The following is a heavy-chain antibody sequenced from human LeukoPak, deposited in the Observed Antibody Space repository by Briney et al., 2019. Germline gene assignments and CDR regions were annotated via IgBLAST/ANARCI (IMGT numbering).Heavy chain of an antibody. V-gene: IGHV3-7*01. J-gene: IGHJ3*02. D-gene: IGHD2-15*01. Sequence: GGSLRLSCAASGFTFSGYWMSWVRQVPGKGLEWVANMKQDGSEKYYVDSVKGRFTISRDNAENSLYLQMNSLRAEDTALYYCARDSGSCRGCAFDIWGQGTMVTVSS. CDR3: ARDSGSCRGCAFDI. CDR1: GFTFSGYW. CDR2: MKQDGSEK.